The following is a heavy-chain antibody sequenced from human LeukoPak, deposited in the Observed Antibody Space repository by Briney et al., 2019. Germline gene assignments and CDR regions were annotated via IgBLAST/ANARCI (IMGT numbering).Heavy chain of an antibody. D-gene: IGHD3-16*02. CDR3: ARTRSFDY. V-gene: IGHV3-48*04. CDR1: GFTFSSYS. J-gene: IGHJ4*02. CDR2: ISSSGSNI. Sequence: GGSLRLSCAASGFTFSSYSMNWVRQAPGKGLEWVSYISSSGSNIYYADSLKGRFTISRDNAKNSLYLQMNSLRAEDTAVYYCARTRSFDYWGQGTLVTVSS.